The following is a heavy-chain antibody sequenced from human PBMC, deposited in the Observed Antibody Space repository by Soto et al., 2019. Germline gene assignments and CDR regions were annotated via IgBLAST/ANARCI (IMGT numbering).Heavy chain of an antibody. CDR2: ISSSSSTI. Sequence: EVQLVESGGGLVQPGGSLRLSCAASGFTFSSYSMNWVRQAPGKGLEWVSYISSSSSTIYYADSVKGRFTISRDNAKNSLSLQMTPLRADDPAVYYCATPVDVWGQGPTVTVA. V-gene: IGHV3-48*01. J-gene: IGHJ6*01. CDR1: GFTFSSYS. CDR3: ATPVDV.